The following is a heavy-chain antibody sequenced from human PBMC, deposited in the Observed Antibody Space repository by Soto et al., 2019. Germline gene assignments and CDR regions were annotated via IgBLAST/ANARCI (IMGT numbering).Heavy chain of an antibody. D-gene: IGHD3-3*01. Sequence: QVQLVESGGGVVQPGRSLRLSCAASGFTFSSYGMHWVRQAPGKGLEWVAVIWYDGSNKYYADSVKGRFTISRDNSKNTLYLQMNSLRAEDTAVYYCARDVRHYDFWSGYWANYYYYGMDVWGQGTTVTVSS. CDR1: GFTFSSYG. J-gene: IGHJ6*02. V-gene: IGHV3-33*01. CDR3: ARDVRHYDFWSGYWANYYYYGMDV. CDR2: IWYDGSNK.